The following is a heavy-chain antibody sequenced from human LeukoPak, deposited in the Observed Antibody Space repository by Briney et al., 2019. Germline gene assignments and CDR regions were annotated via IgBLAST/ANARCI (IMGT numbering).Heavy chain of an antibody. Sequence: GGALRLSCAASGFTFSSYGMHWVRQAPGKGLEWVAVIWYDGSNKYYADSVKGRFTISRDNSKNTLYLQMNSLRAEDTAVYYCARGLFGSGYYYYFDYWGQGTLVTVSS. J-gene: IGHJ4*02. D-gene: IGHD3-22*01. CDR1: GFTFSSYG. CDR3: ARGLFGSGYYYYFDY. V-gene: IGHV3-33*01. CDR2: IWYDGSNK.